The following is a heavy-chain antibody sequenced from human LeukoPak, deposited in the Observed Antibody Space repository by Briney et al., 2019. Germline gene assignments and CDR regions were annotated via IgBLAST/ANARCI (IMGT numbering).Heavy chain of an antibody. D-gene: IGHD3-22*01. CDR3: ARLPTFYYDSSGYHYDY. CDR1: GFTFNNYA. CDR2: ISGSGPST. V-gene: IGHV3-23*01. Sequence: GGSLRLSCVASGFTFNNYAMSWVRQAPGKGLEWVSSISGSGPSTDYTDAVKGRFIISRDKSKNTLHLQMNSLRAEDTALYYCARLPTFYYDSSGYHYDYWGQGTLVTVSS. J-gene: IGHJ4*02.